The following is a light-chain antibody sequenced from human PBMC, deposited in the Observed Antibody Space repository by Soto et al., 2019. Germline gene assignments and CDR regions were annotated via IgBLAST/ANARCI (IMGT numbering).Light chain of an antibody. CDR3: QQYDRSPFT. CDR2: AAS. J-gene: IGKJ3*01. CDR1: QSVSRNY. V-gene: IGKV3D-20*01. Sequence: EIVLTQSPATLSLSPGERATLSCGASQSVSRNYVAWYQQKPGLAPRLVMFAASTRATGIPDRFSGSGSGTDFTLTISRLEPEDFAVYFCQQYDRSPFTFGPGTKVDI.